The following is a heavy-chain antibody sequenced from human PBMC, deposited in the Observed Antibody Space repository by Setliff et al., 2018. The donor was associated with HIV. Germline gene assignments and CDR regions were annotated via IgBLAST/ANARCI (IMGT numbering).Heavy chain of an antibody. CDR1: GGTFSSYP. CDR3: ARGRNYDSSGYGDYYYYMGV. D-gene: IGHD3-22*01. CDR2: IIPIFGTT. V-gene: IGHV1-69*13. Sequence: ASVKVSCKASGGTFSSYPISWVRQAPGQGLEWMGGIIPIFGTTHYAQKFQGRVTVTADESTSTAYMQLSSLRSDDTAVYYCARGRNYDSSGYGDYYYYMGVWGKGTTVTVSS. J-gene: IGHJ6*03.